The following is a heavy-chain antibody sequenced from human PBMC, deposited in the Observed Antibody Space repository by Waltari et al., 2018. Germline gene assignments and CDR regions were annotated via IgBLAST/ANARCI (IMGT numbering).Heavy chain of an antibody. CDR1: GFTFSSYA. CDR3: ARDSYVSSSWYGDYYYGMDV. J-gene: IGHJ6*02. D-gene: IGHD6-13*01. V-gene: IGHV3-30-3*01. Sequence: QVQLVESGGGVVQPGRSLRLSCAASGFTFSSYAMHWVRQAPGKGLEWVAVISYDGSNKDYADSGKGRFTISRDNSKNTLELQMNSLRAEDTAVYYCARDSYVSSSWYGDYYYGMDVWGQGTLVTVSS. CDR2: ISYDGSNK.